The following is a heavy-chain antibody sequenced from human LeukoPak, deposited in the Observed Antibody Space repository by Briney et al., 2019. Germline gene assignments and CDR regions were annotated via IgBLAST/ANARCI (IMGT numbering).Heavy chain of an antibody. CDR3: ARVVGLTGYSSSWYSGYYYYMDV. CDR2: FDPEDGEA. J-gene: IGHJ6*03. CDR1: RYTLTELS. D-gene: IGHD6-13*01. V-gene: IGHV1-24*01. Sequence: ASVKVSCKVSRYTLTELSMHWVRQAPGKGLEWMGGFDPEDGEAIYAQKFQGRVTMTEDTSTDTAYMELSSLRSEDTAVYYCARVVGLTGYSSSWYSGYYYYMDVWGRGTTVTVSS.